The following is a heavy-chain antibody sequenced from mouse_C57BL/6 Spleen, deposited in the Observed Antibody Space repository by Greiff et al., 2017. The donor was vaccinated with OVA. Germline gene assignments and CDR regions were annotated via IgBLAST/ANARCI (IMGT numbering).Heavy chain of an antibody. CDR3: KREPRPVYYSKPSQYFDV. D-gene: IGHD2-5*01. Sequence: EVHLVESGAGLVKPGGSLKLSCAASGFTFSSYAMSWVRQTPEKRLEWVAYISSGGDYSYYADTVKGRFTISRDNARNTLYLQMSSLKSEDTAMYYCKREPRPVYYSKPSQYFDVWGTGTTVTVSS. V-gene: IGHV5-9-1*02. CDR1: GFTFSSYA. CDR2: ISSGGDYS. J-gene: IGHJ1*03.